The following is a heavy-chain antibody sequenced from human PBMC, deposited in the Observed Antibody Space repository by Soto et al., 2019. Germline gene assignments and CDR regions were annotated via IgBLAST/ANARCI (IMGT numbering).Heavy chain of an antibody. CDR2: ISGNGGST. CDR1: GFFFSSYA. V-gene: IGHV3-23*01. D-gene: IGHD5-12*01. Sequence: HPXESLRLAFAASGFFFSSYARSWVRQAPGKGLEWVSSISGNGGSTYYADSVKGRFTISRDNSKNTQYLQMDSLRAEDTAVYCCAKHRYINTFNWFDPWGQRTLVTVSS. CDR3: AKHRYINTFNWFDP. J-gene: IGHJ5*02.